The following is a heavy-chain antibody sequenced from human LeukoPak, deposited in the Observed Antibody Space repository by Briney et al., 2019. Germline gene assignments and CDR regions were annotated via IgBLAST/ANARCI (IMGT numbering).Heavy chain of an antibody. D-gene: IGHD5-18*01. J-gene: IGHJ4*02. Sequence: PGGSLRLSCAASGSTFSSYAMHWVRQAPGKGLEWVAVISYDGSNKYYADSVKGRFTISRDNSKNTLYLQMNSLRAEDTAVYYCAREYSYGFDYWGQGTLVTVSS. CDR3: AREYSYGFDY. V-gene: IGHV3-30-3*01. CDR2: ISYDGSNK. CDR1: GSTFSSYA.